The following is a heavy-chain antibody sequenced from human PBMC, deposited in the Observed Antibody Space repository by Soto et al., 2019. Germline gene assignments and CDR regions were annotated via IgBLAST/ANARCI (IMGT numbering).Heavy chain of an antibody. D-gene: IGHD6-19*01. V-gene: IGHV3-13*05. CDR2: IGTTGHP. J-gene: IGHJ4*01. CDR1: GFTFDNYD. Sequence: EVQLVESGGGLMRPGGSLGLSCTASGFTFDNYDMHWVRQRAGKGLEWVAAIGTTGHPYYPGSGKGRFTISRENVKNSLFLQVNDLKAGDTAVYYCARGSSGWYADLDYWGHGTLVTVSA. CDR3: ARGSSGWYADLDY.